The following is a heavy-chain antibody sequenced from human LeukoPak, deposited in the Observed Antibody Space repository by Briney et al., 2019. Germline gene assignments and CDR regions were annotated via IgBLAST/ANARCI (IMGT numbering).Heavy chain of an antibody. CDR3: ARGIPKEQWLAKYNWFDP. CDR2: INHSGST. CDR1: GGSFSGYY. Sequence: SGTLSLTCAVYGGSFSGYYWSWIRQPPGKGLEWIGEINHSGSTNYNPSLKSRVTISVDTSKNQFSLKLSSVTAADTAVYYCARGIPKEQWLAKYNWFDPWGQGTLVTVSS. D-gene: IGHD6-19*01. V-gene: IGHV4-34*01. J-gene: IGHJ5*02.